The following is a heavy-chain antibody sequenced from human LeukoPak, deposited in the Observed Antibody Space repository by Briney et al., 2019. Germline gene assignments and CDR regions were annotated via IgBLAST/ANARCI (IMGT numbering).Heavy chain of an antibody. CDR1: GFTFRSSG. V-gene: IGHV3-30*03. Sequence: GGSLRLSCVVSGFTFRSSGMHWVRQAPDKGLEWVAVIASDGSYKYHADSVKGRFTFSRDNSKNTLYLQMNSLRAEDTAVYDCARGKTGYQLGGFVYWGQGALATVS. CDR3: ARGKTGYQLGGFVY. D-gene: IGHD7-27*01. J-gene: IGHJ4*02. CDR2: IASDGSYK.